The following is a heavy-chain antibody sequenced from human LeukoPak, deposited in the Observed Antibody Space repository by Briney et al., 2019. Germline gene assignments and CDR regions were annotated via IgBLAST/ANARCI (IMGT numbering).Heavy chain of an antibody. CDR1: GGSLTYYY. Sequence: SETLSLTCTVSGGSLTYYYWSWIRQPPGKGLECIGYVYYSGGPNYNPSLKSRVTISVDTSKNQFSLKLSSVTAADTAVYYCAREGRGYSYGAGFDYWGQGTLVTVSS. D-gene: IGHD5-18*01. V-gene: IGHV4-59*01. CDR3: AREGRGYSYGAGFDY. J-gene: IGHJ4*02. CDR2: VYYSGGP.